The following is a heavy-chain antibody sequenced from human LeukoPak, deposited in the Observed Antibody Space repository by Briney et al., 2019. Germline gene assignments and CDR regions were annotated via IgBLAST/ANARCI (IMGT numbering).Heavy chain of an antibody. Sequence: GGSLRLSCTTSGITFSNSWMSWVRQAPGKGLEWVATIRPDGSEGYYADSVRGRFTISRDNSKNSFYLQMSSLRAEDTGVFYCARDVAYSAFDYWGQGTLVTVSS. CDR1: GITFSNSW. D-gene: IGHD2-21*01. CDR3: ARDVAYSAFDY. J-gene: IGHJ4*02. CDR2: IRPDGSEG. V-gene: IGHV3-7*01.